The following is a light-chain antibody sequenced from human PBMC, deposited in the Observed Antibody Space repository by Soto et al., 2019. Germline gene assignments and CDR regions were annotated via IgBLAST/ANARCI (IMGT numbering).Light chain of an antibody. V-gene: IGKV3-20*01. CDR2: CAS. Sequence: EIVLTLSPGTLSLSPGERATLSCRSSQPLSSSYLSWYQQKPGQAPRVLIYCASSKATGIPDRFSGSGSGTDFTLTISRLEPEDFAVYYCQQYGSSPRTFGQGTKVDIK. CDR1: QPLSSSY. CDR3: QQYGSSPRT. J-gene: IGKJ1*01.